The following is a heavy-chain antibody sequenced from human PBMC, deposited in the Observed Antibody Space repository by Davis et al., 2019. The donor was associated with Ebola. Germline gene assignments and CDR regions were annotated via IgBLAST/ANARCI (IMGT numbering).Heavy chain of an antibody. CDR1: GFTSSTYA. D-gene: IGHD1-26*01. J-gene: IGHJ4*02. CDR2: ISSGGGAP. Sequence: GESLKISCAASGFTSSTYAMGWVRQAPGKGLEWVSDISSGGGAPYYADSVKGRFTTFRDNPKNTLYLQMNSLRADDTAVYYCAKQRGVGAIDYDYWGRGTVVTVSS. V-gene: IGHV3-23*01. CDR3: AKQRGVGAIDYDY.